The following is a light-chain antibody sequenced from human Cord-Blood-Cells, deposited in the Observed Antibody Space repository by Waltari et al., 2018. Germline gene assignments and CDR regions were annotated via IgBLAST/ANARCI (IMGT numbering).Light chain of an antibody. Sequence: EIVMTQSPATLSVSPGERATLSCRDSQSVSSNLAWYQQKPGQAPRRLIYGASTRATGIPGRFSGSGSGTEVTLTISILQSEDFAVYYCRQYNNWAPYSFGQGTKLEIK. CDR2: GAS. V-gene: IGKV3-15*01. CDR3: RQYNNWAPYS. J-gene: IGKJ2*03. CDR1: QSVSSN.